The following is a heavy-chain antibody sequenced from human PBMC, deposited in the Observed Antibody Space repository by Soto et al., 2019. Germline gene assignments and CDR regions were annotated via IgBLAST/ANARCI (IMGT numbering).Heavy chain of an antibody. V-gene: IGHV1-69*01. CDR1: PGTFSTYA. Sequence: QVQLVQSGSEVKKPGSSVKVSCKASPGTFSTYAVSWVRQAPGQGLEWMGGIIPLFGTPNYAQKFQGRVTITADESTRTVYMELSSLTSEDTAMYYCARGDLYYYGSGSYYSWFDPWGQGTLVSVSS. CDR3: ARGDLYYYGSGSYYSWFDP. CDR2: IIPLFGTP. J-gene: IGHJ5*02. D-gene: IGHD3-10*01.